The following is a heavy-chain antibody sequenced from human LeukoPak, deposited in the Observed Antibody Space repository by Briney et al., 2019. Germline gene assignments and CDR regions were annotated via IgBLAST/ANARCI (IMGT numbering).Heavy chain of an antibody. CDR1: GFTFSSYS. Sequence: PGGSLRLSCAASGFTFSSYSMNWVRQAPGKGLEWVSSISSSSSYIYYADSVKGRFTISRDNAKNSLYLQMNSLRAEDTAVYYCARVLMITFGGVIVIHDAFDIWGQGTMVTVSS. V-gene: IGHV3-21*01. CDR2: ISSSSSYI. D-gene: IGHD3-16*02. J-gene: IGHJ3*02. CDR3: ARVLMITFGGVIVIHDAFDI.